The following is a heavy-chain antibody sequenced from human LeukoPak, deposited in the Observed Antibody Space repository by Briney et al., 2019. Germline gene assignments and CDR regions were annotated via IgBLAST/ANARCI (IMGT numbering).Heavy chain of an antibody. D-gene: IGHD4-17*01. CDR2: IYYSGST. V-gene: IGHV4-39*01. Sequence: PSETLSLTCTVSGGSISSSSYYWGWIRQPPGKGLEWIGRIYYSGSTYYNPSLKSRVTISVDTSKNQFSLKLSSVTAADTAVYYCARASFYGDPTGYYYGMDVWGQGTTVTVSS. J-gene: IGHJ6*02. CDR1: GGSISSSSYY. CDR3: ARASFYGDPTGYYYGMDV.